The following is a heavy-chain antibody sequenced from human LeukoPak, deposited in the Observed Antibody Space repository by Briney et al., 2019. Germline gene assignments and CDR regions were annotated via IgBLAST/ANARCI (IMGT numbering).Heavy chain of an antibody. CDR3: VRDISGYYFAY. CDR1: GFTLSDYH. J-gene: IGHJ4*02. D-gene: IGHD3-22*01. Sequence: PGGSLTLSCAASGFTLSDYHMTWLRQAPGKGLAWVSYISGSSIYTRYADSVKGRFTISRDNAKNSLYLQMNSLRAEDTALYYCVRDISGYYFAYWGRGTLVAVSS. CDR2: ISGSSIYT. V-gene: IGHV3-11*05.